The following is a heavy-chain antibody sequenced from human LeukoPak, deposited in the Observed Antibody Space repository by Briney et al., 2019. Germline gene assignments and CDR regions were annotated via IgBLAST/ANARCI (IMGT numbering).Heavy chain of an antibody. V-gene: IGHV1-69*05. J-gene: IGHJ6*03. Sequence: AASVKVSFKASGGTFISYAISWVRRAPGQGLEWMGGIIPILGTANYAQKFQGRVTITTDESTSTAYMELSSLRSEDTAVYYCARGNWNADYYYMDVWGKGTTVTVSS. CDR1: GGTFISYA. CDR2: IIPILGTA. CDR3: ARGNWNADYYYMDV. D-gene: IGHD1-1*01.